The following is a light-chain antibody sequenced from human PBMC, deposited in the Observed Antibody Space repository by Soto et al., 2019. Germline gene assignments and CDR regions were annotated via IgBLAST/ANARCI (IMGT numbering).Light chain of an antibody. J-gene: IGKJ5*01. CDR2: DVS. CDR1: QSVSNW. CDR3: QQCHATPLT. Sequence: DIQMTQSPSTLSASVGERVTITCRASQSVSNWLAWYQQKPGKAPKVLIYDVSSLDRGVPSRFSGSGYGTDFTLTITTLQPEDVGIYYCQQCHATPLTFGQGTRLEIK. V-gene: IGKV1-5*01.